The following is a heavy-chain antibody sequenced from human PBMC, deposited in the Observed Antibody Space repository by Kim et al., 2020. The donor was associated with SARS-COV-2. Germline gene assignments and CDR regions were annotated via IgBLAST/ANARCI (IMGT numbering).Heavy chain of an antibody. CDR3: ASRPGPRRGSYYRFDAFDI. Sequence: SETLSLTCTVSGGSISSGGYYWSWIRQHPGKGLEWIGYIYYSGSTYYNPSLKSRVTISVDTSKNQFSLKLSSVTAADTAVYYCASRPGPRRGSYYRFDAFDIWGQGTMVTVSS. V-gene: IGHV4-31*03. CDR1: GGSISSGGYY. CDR2: IYYSGST. J-gene: IGHJ3*02. D-gene: IGHD1-26*01.